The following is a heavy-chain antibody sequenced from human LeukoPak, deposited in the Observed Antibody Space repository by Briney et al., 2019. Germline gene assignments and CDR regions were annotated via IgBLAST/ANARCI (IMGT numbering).Heavy chain of an antibody. CDR1: GFTFSSYW. CDR2: INQDGNEK. J-gene: IGHJ3*02. V-gene: IGHV3-7*01. CDR3: ASLVASYYDFWSGYDAFDI. D-gene: IGHD3-3*01. Sequence: GGSLRLSCAASGFTFSSYWMSWVRQAPGKGLEWVANINQDGNEKYYVDSVKGRFTISRDNAKYSLCLQMNSLRAEDTAVYYCASLVASYYDFWSGYDAFDIWGQGTMVTVSS.